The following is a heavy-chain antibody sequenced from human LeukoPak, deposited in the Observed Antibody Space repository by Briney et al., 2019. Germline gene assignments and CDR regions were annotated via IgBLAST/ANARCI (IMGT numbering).Heavy chain of an antibody. D-gene: IGHD3-9*01. CDR3: ASIYYDIRVD. CDR1: GFTFSSYW. CDR2: INSDGSST. J-gene: IGHJ4*02. Sequence: GGSLRLSCAASGFTFSSYWMHWVRQAPGKGLVWVSGINSDGSSTGYADSVKGRFTISRDNAKNTLYLRMNSLRAEDTAVYYCASIYYDIRVDWGQGTLVTVSS. V-gene: IGHV3-74*01.